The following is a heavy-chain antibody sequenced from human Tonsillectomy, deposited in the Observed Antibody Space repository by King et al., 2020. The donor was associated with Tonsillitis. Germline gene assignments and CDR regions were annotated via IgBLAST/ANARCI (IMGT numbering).Heavy chain of an antibody. CDR3: ARAYYDILTIDAFDI. Sequence: VQLVESGGGVVQPGRSLRLSCAASGFTFSSYGMHWVRQAPGKGLEWVAVIWYDGSNKYYADSVKGRFTISRGNSKNTLYVQMNSLRAEDTAVYYCARAYYDILTIDAFDIWGQGTMVTVSS. CDR2: IWYDGSNK. J-gene: IGHJ3*02. V-gene: IGHV3-33*08. CDR1: GFTFSSYG. D-gene: IGHD3-9*01.